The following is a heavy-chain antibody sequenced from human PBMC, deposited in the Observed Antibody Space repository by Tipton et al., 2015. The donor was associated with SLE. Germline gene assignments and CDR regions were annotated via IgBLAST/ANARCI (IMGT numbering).Heavy chain of an antibody. Sequence: TLSLTCTVSGASIRSYYWSGTRQPPGMGLVCIGNTYNSGSTNYNPSLKSRVTMSLDTSKNQFSLKLSSVTAADTAVYYCARDSLSGDNWFDPWGQGTLVTVSS. V-gene: IGHV4-59*01. CDR2: TYNSGST. J-gene: IGHJ5*02. CDR1: GASIRSYY. CDR3: ARDSLSGDNWFDP. D-gene: IGHD1-1*01.